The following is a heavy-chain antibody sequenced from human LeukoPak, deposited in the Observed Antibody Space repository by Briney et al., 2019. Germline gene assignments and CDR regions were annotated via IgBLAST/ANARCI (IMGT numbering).Heavy chain of an antibody. CDR2: VYPGDSDT. CDR1: GYSFTSYW. CDR3: ARRVNYYDSSGYYYQGAFDI. J-gene: IGHJ3*02. Sequence: GESLKISCKGSGYSFTSYWVGWVRQMPRKGLEWMGSVYPGDSDTRYSPSFQGHVTISADKSVTTAYLQWSSLKASDTAIYYCARRVNYYDSSGYYYQGAFDIWGQGTMVTVSS. V-gene: IGHV5-51*01. D-gene: IGHD3-22*01.